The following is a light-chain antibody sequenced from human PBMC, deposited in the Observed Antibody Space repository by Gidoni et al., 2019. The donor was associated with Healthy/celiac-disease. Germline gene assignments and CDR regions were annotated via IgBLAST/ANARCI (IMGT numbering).Light chain of an antibody. Sequence: QSVLTQPPSVSAAPGQKVTISCSGSSSNIGTNYVSWYQQLPGTAPKLLIYDSNVRPSGIPDRFSGSRSGTSATLGITGLQTGDEADYYCGTWDSSVSAGVFGGGTKLTVL. CDR1: SSNIGTNY. J-gene: IGLJ2*01. V-gene: IGLV1-51*01. CDR3: GTWDSSVSAGV. CDR2: DSN.